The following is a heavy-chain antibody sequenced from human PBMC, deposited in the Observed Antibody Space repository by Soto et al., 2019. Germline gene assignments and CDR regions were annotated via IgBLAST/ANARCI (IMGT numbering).Heavy chain of an antibody. CDR2: ISAYNGNT. CDR3: ARVDSSGYYYGAFDI. J-gene: IGHJ3*02. D-gene: IGHD3-22*01. Sequence: ASVKVSCKASGYTFTSYGISWARQAPGQGLEWMGWISAYNGNTNYAQKLQGRVTMTTDTSTSTAYMELRSLRSDDTAVYYCARVDSSGYYYGAFDIWGQGTMVTVSS. CDR1: GYTFTSYG. V-gene: IGHV1-18*04.